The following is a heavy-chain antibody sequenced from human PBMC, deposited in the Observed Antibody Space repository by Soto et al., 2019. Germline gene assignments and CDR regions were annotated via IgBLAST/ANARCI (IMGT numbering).Heavy chain of an antibody. Sequence: PSETLSLTCTVSGGSINSYYWSWIRQPPGKGLEWIGYIYYSGSTNYNPSLKSRVTISVDTSKNQFSLKLSSVTTADTAVYYCARSSRGAAAGFDYWGQGALVTVS. V-gene: IGHV4-59*01. CDR1: GGSINSYY. CDR3: ARSSRGAAAGFDY. J-gene: IGHJ4*02. D-gene: IGHD6-13*01. CDR2: IYYSGST.